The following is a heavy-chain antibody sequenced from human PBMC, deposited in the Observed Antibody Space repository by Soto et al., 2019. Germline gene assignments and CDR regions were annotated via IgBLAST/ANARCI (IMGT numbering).Heavy chain of an antibody. CDR2: IYHTGGT. Sequence: PSETLSLTCSVSGDSINITYWWTWVRQAPGKGLEWVGEIYHTGGTHYNPSLKSRLSLSVDKSENQFSLTLSSVTAADTAVYYCSRRCRNFCGLDAWGQGTTVTVSS. CDR3: SRRCRNFCGLDA. CDR1: GDSINITYW. V-gene: IGHV4-4*02. J-gene: IGHJ6*02. D-gene: IGHD2-15*01.